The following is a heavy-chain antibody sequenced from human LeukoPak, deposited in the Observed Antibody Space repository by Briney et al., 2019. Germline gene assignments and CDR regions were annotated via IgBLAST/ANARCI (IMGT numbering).Heavy chain of an antibody. J-gene: IGHJ4*02. CDR2: IDTDGSSA. CDR3: ASALTTVTPHLHY. V-gene: IGHV3-74*01. CDR1: GFTFSDYW. Sequence: QPGGSLRLSCAASGFTFSDYWMHWVRPAPGKGLVWVSRIDTDGSSATYADSVKGRFTISRDNAKNTVYLQMNSLRVEDTGVYSCASALTTVTPHLHYWGQGTLVTVSS. D-gene: IGHD4-17*01.